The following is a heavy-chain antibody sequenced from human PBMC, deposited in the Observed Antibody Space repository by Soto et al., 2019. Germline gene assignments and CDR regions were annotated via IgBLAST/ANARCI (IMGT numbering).Heavy chain of an antibody. CDR1: GGSFSGYY. V-gene: IGHV4-34*01. CDR2: INHSGST. J-gene: IGHJ4*02. CDR3: ARYDYGGIYFDY. Sequence: QVQLQQWGAGLLKPSETLSLTCAVYGGSFSGYYWSWIRQPPGKGLEWIGEINHSGSTNYNPSLKSRVTISVDTSKNQFSLKLSSVTAADTAVYYCARYDYGGIYFDYWGQGTLVTVSS. D-gene: IGHD4-17*01.